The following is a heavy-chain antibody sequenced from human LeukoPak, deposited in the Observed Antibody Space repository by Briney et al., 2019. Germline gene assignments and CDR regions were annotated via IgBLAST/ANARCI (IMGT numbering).Heavy chain of an antibody. CDR2: INHSGST. D-gene: IGHD4-17*01. CDR1: GGSFGGYY. CDR3: ARGYGTDFDY. V-gene: IGHV4-34*01. J-gene: IGHJ4*02. Sequence: SETLSLTCAVYGGSFGGYYWSWIRQPPGKGLEWIGEINHSGSTNYNPSLKSRVTISVDTSKNQFSLKLSSVTAADTAVYYCARGYGTDFDYWGQGTLVTVSS.